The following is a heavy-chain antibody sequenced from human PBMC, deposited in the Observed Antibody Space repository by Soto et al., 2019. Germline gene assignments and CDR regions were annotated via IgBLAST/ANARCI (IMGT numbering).Heavy chain of an antibody. V-gene: IGHV4-39*01. Sequence: SETLSLTCSVSGGSITSSRYYWGWIRQPPGKGLEWIGSIHSSGNTHYNPSLKSRVIISVDTSKNQFSMNLIYVTAADTAVYYCAIPWGWANYDSFPTAFDIWGQDTMVTVSS. J-gene: IGHJ3*02. CDR3: AIPWGWANYDSFPTAFDI. D-gene: IGHD1-7*01. CDR2: IHSSGNT. CDR1: GGSITSSRYY.